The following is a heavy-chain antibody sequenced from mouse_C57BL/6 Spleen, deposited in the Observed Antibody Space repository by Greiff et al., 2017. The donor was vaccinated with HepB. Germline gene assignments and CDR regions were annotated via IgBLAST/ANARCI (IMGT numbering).Heavy chain of an antibody. CDR2: ISSGSSTI. J-gene: IGHJ3*01. CDR1: GFTFSDYG. V-gene: IGHV5-17*01. CDR3: ARDRFAY. Sequence: EVKLMESGGGLVKPGGSLKLSCAASGFTFSDYGIHWVRQAPEKGLEWVAYISSGSSTIYYADTVKGRFTISRDNAKNTLFLQMTSLRSEDTAMYYCARDRFAYWGQGTLVTVSA.